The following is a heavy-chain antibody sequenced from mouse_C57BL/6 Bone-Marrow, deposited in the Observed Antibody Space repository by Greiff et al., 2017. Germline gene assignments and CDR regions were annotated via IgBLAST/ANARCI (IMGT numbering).Heavy chain of an antibody. Sequence: QVQLQQSGAELVRPGASVTLSCKASGYTFTDYEMHWVKQTPVHGLEWIGAIDPETGGTAYNQKFKGKAILTADKYSSTAYMELRSLTYEDSAVDCCRRLYAYDWTWFAYWGQGTLVTVSA. J-gene: IGHJ3*01. D-gene: IGHD2-2*01. CDR2: IDPETGGT. CDR1: GYTFTDYE. CDR3: RRLYAYDWTWFAY. V-gene: IGHV1-15*01.